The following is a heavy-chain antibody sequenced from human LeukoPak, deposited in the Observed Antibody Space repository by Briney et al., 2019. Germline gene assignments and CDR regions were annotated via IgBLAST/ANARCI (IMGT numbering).Heavy chain of an antibody. V-gene: IGHV3-23*01. CDR2: ISGSGGST. CDR3: AKGYYDFWSGYPAGIDS. D-gene: IGHD3-3*01. Sequence: GGSLRLSCAASGFTFSSYAMSWVRQAPGKGLEWVSAISGSGGSTYYADSVKGRFTISRDNSKNTLYLQMNSLRAEDTAVYYCAKGYYDFWSGYPAGIDSWGQGTLVTVSS. CDR1: GFTFSSYA. J-gene: IGHJ4*02.